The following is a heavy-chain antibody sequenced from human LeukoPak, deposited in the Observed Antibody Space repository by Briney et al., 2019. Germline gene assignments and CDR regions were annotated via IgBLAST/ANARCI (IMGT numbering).Heavy chain of an antibody. V-gene: IGHV4-59*01. D-gene: IGHD5-12*01. CDR3: AREGLVAAWSWFDP. J-gene: IGHJ5*02. CDR1: GGSISSYY. CDR2: IYYSGST. Sequence: SETLSLTCTVSGGSISSYYWSWIRQPPGKGLEWIGYIYYSGSTNYNPSLKSRVTISVDTSKNQFSLKLSSVTAADTAVYYCAREGLVAAWSWFDPWGQGTLVTVSS.